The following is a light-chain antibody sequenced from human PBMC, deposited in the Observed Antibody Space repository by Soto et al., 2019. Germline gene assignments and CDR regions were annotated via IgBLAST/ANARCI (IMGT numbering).Light chain of an antibody. Sequence: IQLTPSPSSLSASVGDRVTITCRASQGISSYLAWYQQKPGKAPKLLIYAASSLQSGVPSRFSGSGSGTDFTLTISSLQPEGFATYYCQQANSFPLTFGGGTKVDIK. CDR2: AAS. CDR1: QGISSY. CDR3: QQANSFPLT. J-gene: IGKJ4*01. V-gene: IGKV1-12*01.